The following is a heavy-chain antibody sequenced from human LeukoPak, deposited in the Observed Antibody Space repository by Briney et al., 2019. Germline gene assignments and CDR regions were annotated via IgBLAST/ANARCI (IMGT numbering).Heavy chain of an antibody. V-gene: IGHV4-4*02. D-gene: IGHD6-13*01. CDR1: GGSISSSNW. J-gene: IGHJ4*02. CDR3: ARDRYSSSWGDSAGSDY. CDR2: IYHSGST. Sequence: SETLSLTCAVSGGSISSSNWWSWVRQPPGKGLEWIGEIYHSGSTNYNPSLKSRVTISVDKSKNQFSLKLSSVTAADTAVYYCARDRYSSSWGDSAGSDYWGQGTLVTVSS.